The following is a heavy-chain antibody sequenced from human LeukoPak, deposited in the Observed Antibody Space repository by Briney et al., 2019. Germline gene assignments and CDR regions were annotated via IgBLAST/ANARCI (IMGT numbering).Heavy chain of an antibody. CDR1: GFTFSSYE. J-gene: IGHJ6*04. CDR3: AELGITMIGGV. Sequence: GGSLRLSCAASGFTFSSYEMNWVRQAPGKGLEWVSYISSSGSTIYYANSVKGRFTISRDTAKNSLYLQMNSLRAEDTAVYYCAELGITMIGGVWGKGTTVTISS. CDR2: ISSSGSTI. V-gene: IGHV3-48*03. D-gene: IGHD3-10*02.